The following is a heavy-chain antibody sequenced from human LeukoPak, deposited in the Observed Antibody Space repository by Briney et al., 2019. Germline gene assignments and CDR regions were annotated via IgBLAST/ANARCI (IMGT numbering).Heavy chain of an antibody. CDR1: GYTFTSYG. J-gene: IGHJ4*02. D-gene: IGHD5-24*01. Sequence: GASVTVSCKASGYTFTSYGISWVRQAPGQGLEWMGWISAYNGNTNYAQKLQGRVTMTTDTSTSTAYMELRSLRSDDTAVYYCARVRRDGYNKGYFDYWGQGTLVTLSA. CDR3: ARVRRDGYNKGYFDY. CDR2: ISAYNGNT. V-gene: IGHV1-18*01.